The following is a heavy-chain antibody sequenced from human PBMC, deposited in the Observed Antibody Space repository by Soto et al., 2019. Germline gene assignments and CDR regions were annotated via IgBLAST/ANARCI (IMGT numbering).Heavy chain of an antibody. D-gene: IGHD6-13*01. CDR3: AKEGFYGSSWPYYFDY. V-gene: IGHV3-23*01. J-gene: IGHJ4*02. Sequence: PGGSLRLSCAATGFSFSSYAMIWVRQAPGKGLEWVAIIRDTGRSKYYADSVKGRFTISRDNSKNTLYLQMNSLRAEDTAVYYCAKEGFYGSSWPYYFDYWGQGTLVTVSS. CDR2: IRDTGRSK. CDR1: GFSFSSYA.